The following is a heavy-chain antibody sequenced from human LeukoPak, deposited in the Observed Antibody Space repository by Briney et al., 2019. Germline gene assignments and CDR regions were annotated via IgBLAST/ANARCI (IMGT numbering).Heavy chain of an antibody. Sequence: PGRSLRLSCAASGFTFGSYAMHWVRQAPGKGLEWVAVISYDGSIKYYANSVKGRFNISTDISKSTLSLQMNSLRPEDTALYYCARDLSNVPGQYWGQGTLVTVSS. CDR2: ISYDGSIK. CDR1: GFTFGSYA. CDR3: ARDLSNVPGQY. D-gene: IGHD3-10*02. V-gene: IGHV3-30-3*01. J-gene: IGHJ4*02.